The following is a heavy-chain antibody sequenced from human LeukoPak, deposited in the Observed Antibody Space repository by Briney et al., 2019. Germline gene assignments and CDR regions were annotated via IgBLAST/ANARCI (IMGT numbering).Heavy chain of an antibody. J-gene: IGHJ4*02. CDR1: GFTFSSYV. D-gene: IGHD2-8*01. CDR3: ARDQGVSYFDY. V-gene: IGHV3-23*01. CDR2: ISSSGGTT. Sequence: GGSLRLSCAASGFTFSSYVMTWVRQAPGKGLEWVSGISSSGGTTYYADSVKGRFTISRDNPKNTLYLQMNSLRAEDTAVYYCARDQGVSYFDYWGQGTLVTVSS.